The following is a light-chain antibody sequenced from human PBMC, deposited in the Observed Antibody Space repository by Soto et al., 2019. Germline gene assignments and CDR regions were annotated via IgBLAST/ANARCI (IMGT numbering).Light chain of an antibody. Sequence: EIVLTQSPATLSLSPGERATLSCRACQSVSSYLAWYQQKPGQAPRLLIYDASNRATGIPARFSGSGSGTDFTLTISSLEPEDFAVYYCQQRSNWPPRITFGQGTRLEIK. CDR3: QQRSNWPPRIT. CDR2: DAS. V-gene: IGKV3-11*01. J-gene: IGKJ5*01. CDR1: QSVSSY.